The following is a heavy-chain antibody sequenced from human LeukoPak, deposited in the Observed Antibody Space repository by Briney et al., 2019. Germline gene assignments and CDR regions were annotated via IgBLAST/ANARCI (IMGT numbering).Heavy chain of an antibody. Sequence: SETLSLTCAVYGGSFSGYYWSWIRQHPGKGLEWIGEINHSGSTNYNPSLKSRVTISVDTSKNQFSLKLSSVTAADTAVYYCARVPTVTFFDYWGQGTLVTVSS. D-gene: IGHD4-17*01. V-gene: IGHV4-34*01. CDR2: INHSGST. CDR3: ARVPTVTFFDY. J-gene: IGHJ4*02. CDR1: GGSFSGYY.